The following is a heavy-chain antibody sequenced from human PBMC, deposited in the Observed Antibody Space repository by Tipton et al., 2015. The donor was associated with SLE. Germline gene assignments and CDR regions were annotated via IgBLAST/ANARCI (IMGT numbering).Heavy chain of an antibody. Sequence: GSLRLSCAASGFTFRSHAMNWVRQAPGKGLDWISYISTSSTTIYYADSVKGRFTISRDDAKNSLYLQMNSLRDDDTAIYYCARDYGDYGVGFDYWGQGILVTVSS. CDR3: ARDYGDYGVGFDY. J-gene: IGHJ4*02. CDR2: ISTSSTTI. V-gene: IGHV3-48*02. D-gene: IGHD4-17*01. CDR1: GFTFRSHA.